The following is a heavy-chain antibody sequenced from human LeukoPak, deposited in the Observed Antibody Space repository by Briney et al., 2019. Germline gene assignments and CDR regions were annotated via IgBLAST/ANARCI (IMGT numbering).Heavy chain of an antibody. V-gene: IGHV3-13*01. J-gene: IGHJ5*02. CDR2: ISPAGAT. Sequence: GGSLRLSCAASGFTLNNFDIHWVRQVTGRGLEWVSTISPAGATFYSVSVEGRFTISREDAKNSVFLQMNSLTGANTALYHCTRGRGYSDLRSAWNWLAPWGQGTRVTVSS. CDR1: GFTLNNFD. CDR3: TRGRGYSDLRSAWNWLAP. D-gene: IGHD3-3*01.